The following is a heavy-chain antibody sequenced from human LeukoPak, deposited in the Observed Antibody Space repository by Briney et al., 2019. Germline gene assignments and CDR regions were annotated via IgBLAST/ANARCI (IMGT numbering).Heavy chain of an antibody. CDR2: IYYSGST. CDR3: ASVRRGFGESSKYYAYYYMGV. CDR1: GGSISSSAYY. V-gene: IGHV4-39*01. J-gene: IGHJ6*03. Sequence: SETLSLTCSVSGGSISSSAYYWGWIRQPPGKGLEWIGNIYYSGSTYYNPSLKSRVTISLNTSKNQFSLELISVTAADTAVYYCASVRRGFGESSKYYAYYYMGVWGKGTTVTISS. D-gene: IGHD3-10*01.